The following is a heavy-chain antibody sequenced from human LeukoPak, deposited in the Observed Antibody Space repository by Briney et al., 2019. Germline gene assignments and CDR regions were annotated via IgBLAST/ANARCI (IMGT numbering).Heavy chain of an antibody. CDR2: INPSGGST. J-gene: IGHJ3*02. D-gene: IGHD2-21*02. CDR3: ARDPRKECGGDCSDAFDI. V-gene: IGHV1-46*01. CDR1: GYTFTSYY. Sequence: GASVTVSCKASGYTFTSYYMHWVRQAPGQGLEWMGIINPSGGSTSYAQKFQGRVTMTRDMSTSTVYMELSSLRSEDTAVYYCARDPRKECGGDCSDAFDIWGQGTMVTVSS.